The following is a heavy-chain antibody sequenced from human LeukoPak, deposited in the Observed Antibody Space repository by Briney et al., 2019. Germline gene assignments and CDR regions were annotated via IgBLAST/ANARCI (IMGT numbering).Heavy chain of an antibody. J-gene: IGHJ4*02. V-gene: IGHV4-34*01. CDR3: ARGRRYYDSSGYWY. CDR2: INHSGSN. Sequence: PSETLSRTCAVYGGSFSGYYWSWIRQPPGKGLEWIGEINHSGSNNYNPSLKSRVTISVDTSKNQFSLKLSSVTAADTAVYYCARGRRYYDSSGYWYWGQGTLVTVSS. CDR1: GGSFSGYY. D-gene: IGHD3-22*01.